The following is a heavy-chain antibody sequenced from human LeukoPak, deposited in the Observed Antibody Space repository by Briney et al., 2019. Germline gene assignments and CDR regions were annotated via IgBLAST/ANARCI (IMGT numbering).Heavy chain of an antibody. CDR1: GFTFSSYS. CDR3: ANGNYYDSSGYHRPHAFDI. V-gene: IGHV3-33*05. J-gene: IGHJ3*02. D-gene: IGHD3-22*01. CDR2: MSNSGENT. Sequence: SGGSLRLSCAASGFTFSSYSMQWVRQTPGKGLEWVGIMSNSGENTFYGEAVKGRFTISRDNSKNTLYLQMNSLRAEDTAVYYCANGNYYDSSGYHRPHAFDIWGQGTMVTVSS.